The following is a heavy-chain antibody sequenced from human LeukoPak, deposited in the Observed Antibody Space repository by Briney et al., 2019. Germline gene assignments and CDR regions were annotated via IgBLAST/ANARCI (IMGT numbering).Heavy chain of an antibody. CDR3: AKDGGYSSGWYSGY. J-gene: IGHJ4*02. CDR2: ISGSGGST. V-gene: IGHV3-23*01. CDR1: GFTFSSYV. D-gene: IGHD6-19*01. Sequence: GGSLRLSCAASGFTFSSYVMSWVRQAPGKGLEWVSAISGSGGSTYYADSVKGRFTISRDNSKNTLYLQMNSLRAEDTAVYYCAKDGGYSSGWYSGYWGQGTLVTVSS.